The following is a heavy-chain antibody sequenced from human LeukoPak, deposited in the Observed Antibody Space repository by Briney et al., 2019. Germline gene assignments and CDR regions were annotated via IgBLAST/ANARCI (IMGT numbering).Heavy chain of an antibody. D-gene: IGHD6-13*01. J-gene: IGHJ3*02. CDR3: ARGGSSWDFAFDI. Sequence: GGSLRLSCAASRFIFCSYAMHWVRQAPGKGLEWVAVLSYDGSDKYYADSVKGRFTISRDNSRNTLYLQMNSLRTEDTAMYYCARGGSSWDFAFDIWGQGTMVTVSS. CDR2: LSYDGSDK. CDR1: RFIFCSYA. V-gene: IGHV3-30*04.